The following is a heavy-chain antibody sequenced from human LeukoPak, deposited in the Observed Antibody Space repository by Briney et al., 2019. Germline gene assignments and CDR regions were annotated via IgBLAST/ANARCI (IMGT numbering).Heavy chain of an antibody. Sequence: SETLSLTCTVSGGSISSYYWSWIRQPAGKGLEWIGRIYTSGSTNYNPSLKSRVTMSVDTSENQFSLTLSSVPAADTAVYYCARDSGDGYNWVNDYGGQGTLVTVSS. CDR1: GGSISSYY. CDR3: ARDSGDGYNWVNDY. CDR2: IYTSGST. V-gene: IGHV4-4*07. D-gene: IGHD5-24*01. J-gene: IGHJ4*02.